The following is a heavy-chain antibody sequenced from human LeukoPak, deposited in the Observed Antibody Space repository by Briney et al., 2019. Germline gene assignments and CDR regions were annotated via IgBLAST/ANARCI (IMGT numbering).Heavy chain of an antibody. CDR3: ARYSGWEIFDY. CDR1: GFTFSSYA. D-gene: IGHD6-19*01. Sequence: GRSLRLSCAASGFTFSSYAMHWVRQAPGKGLEWVAVISHDGSNKYYADSVKGRFTISRDNSKNTLYLQMNSLRAEDTAVYYCARYSGWEIFDYWGQGTLVTVSS. J-gene: IGHJ4*02. V-gene: IGHV3-30-3*01. CDR2: ISHDGSNK.